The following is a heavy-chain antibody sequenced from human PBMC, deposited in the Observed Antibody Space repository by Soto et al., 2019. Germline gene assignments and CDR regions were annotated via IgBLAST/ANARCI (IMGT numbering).Heavy chain of an antibody. CDR2: ISYDGSNT. D-gene: IGHD2-15*01. CDR3: ARLAVVTDFDV. Sequence: QVQMVESGGGVVQPGRSLRLSCAASGFTFSHYAMHWVRQAPGKGLEWVAFISYDGSNTYYSDSVEGRFTISKDNSKNTLFLHMNDLRRGDTDVYYCARLAVVTDFDVWGRGTMVTVSS. J-gene: IGHJ3*01. CDR1: GFTFSHYA. V-gene: IGHV3-30-3*01.